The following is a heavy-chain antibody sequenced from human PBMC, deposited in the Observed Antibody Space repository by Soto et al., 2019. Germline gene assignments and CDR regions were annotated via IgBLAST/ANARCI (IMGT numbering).Heavy chain of an antibody. J-gene: IGHJ6*02. V-gene: IGHV4-34*01. D-gene: IGHD2-2*01. CDR1: GGSFSGYY. Sequence: SETLSLTCAVYGGSFSGYYWTWIRQPPGTGLEWIGEINHSGSTNYNPSLKSRVTISVDTSKNQFSLKLTSVTAADTAVYYCARGYCSSTSCYWTYYYYGMDVWGQGTTVT. CDR3: ARGYCSSTSCYWTYYYYGMDV. CDR2: INHSGST.